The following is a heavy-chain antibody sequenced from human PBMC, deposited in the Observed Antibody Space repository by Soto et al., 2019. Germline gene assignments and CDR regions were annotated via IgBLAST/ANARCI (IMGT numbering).Heavy chain of an antibody. CDR2: ISWDGGST. CDR1: GFTFDDYT. V-gene: IGHV3-43*01. J-gene: IGHJ6*02. Sequence: GGSLRLSCAASGFTFDDYTMHWVRQAPGKGLEWVSLISWDGGSTYYADSVKGRFTISRDNSKNSLYLQMNSLRTGDTALYYCAKDMTPSRPDYYYGMDVWGQGTTVTVSS. CDR3: AKDMTPSRPDYYYGMDV.